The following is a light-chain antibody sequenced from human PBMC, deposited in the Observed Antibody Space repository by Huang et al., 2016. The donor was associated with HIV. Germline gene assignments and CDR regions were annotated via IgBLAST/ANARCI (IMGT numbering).Light chain of an antibody. CDR1: QDIGND. V-gene: IGKV1-6*01. CDR2: TAS. CDR3: LQDYTYPWT. Sequence: AIQMTQSPASLSASVGDRVTFTCRASQDIGNDLGWYQQRLGKAPKLLVSTASHLQSGVPSRCTGSGSGTHFTLTISGLQPEDFATYYCLQDYTYPWTFGQGTKVEI. J-gene: IGKJ1*01.